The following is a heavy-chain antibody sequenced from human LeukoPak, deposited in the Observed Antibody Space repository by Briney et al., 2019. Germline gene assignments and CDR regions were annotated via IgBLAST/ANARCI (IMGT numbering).Heavy chain of an antibody. CDR2: IYYGGSK. CDR1: GGSISSSSYY. V-gene: IGHV4-39*01. D-gene: IGHD6-13*01. J-gene: IGHJ6*02. Sequence: SETLSLTCTVSGGSISSSSYYWGWIRQPPGKGLEWIGSIYYGGSKDYNPALKSRVTISVDTSKNQFSLKLSSVTAADTAVYYCARHPGIYYYYAMDVWGQGTTVTVSS. CDR3: ARHPGIYYYYAMDV.